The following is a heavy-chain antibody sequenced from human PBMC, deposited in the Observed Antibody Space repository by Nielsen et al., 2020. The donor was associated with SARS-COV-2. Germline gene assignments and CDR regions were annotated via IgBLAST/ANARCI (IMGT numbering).Heavy chain of an antibody. Sequence: ETLSLTCAASGFTFSSYSMNWVRQAPGKGLEWVSAISGSGGSTYYADSVKGRFTISRDNSKNTLYLQMNSLRAEDTAVYYCAKDLGSSGYYDYWGQGTLVTVSS. J-gene: IGHJ4*02. D-gene: IGHD3-22*01. V-gene: IGHV3-23*01. CDR1: GFTFSSYS. CDR3: AKDLGSSGYYDY. CDR2: ISGSGGST.